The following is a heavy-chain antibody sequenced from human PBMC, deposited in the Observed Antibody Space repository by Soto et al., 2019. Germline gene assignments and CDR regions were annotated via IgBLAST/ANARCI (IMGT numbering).Heavy chain of an antibody. V-gene: IGHV3-23*04. CDR1: GFIFTTSD. Sequence: QLVESEGGLVQPGGSLRLSCEASGFIFTTSDMSWVRQAPGKGLEWVSSITTTGDTTHYADSVRGRFTISRDNARNTVYLQMNSLRVDGTALFFLAKGGGGDHGYWGQGTLVAVSS. D-gene: IGHD2-21*02. CDR3: AKGGGGDHGY. CDR2: ITTTGDTT. J-gene: IGHJ4*02.